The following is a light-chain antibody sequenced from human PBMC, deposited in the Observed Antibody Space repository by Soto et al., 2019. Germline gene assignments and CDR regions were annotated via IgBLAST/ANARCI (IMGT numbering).Light chain of an antibody. V-gene: IGKV3-15*01. CDR3: QQYSDWPPWR. CDR1: QEVRGGQ. Sequence: EIVMTRSPATLSVSPGERVTLSCRASQEVRGGQVAWYQQKPGEAPRLLIFSASIRATGIPARFSGGGSETEFTLTISSLQSEDFAVYYCQQYSDWPPWRFGQGTKVDIK. CDR2: SAS. J-gene: IGKJ1*01.